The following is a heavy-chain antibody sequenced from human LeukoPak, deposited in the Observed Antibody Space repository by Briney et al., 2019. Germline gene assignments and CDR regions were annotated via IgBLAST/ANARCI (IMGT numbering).Heavy chain of an antibody. D-gene: IGHD4-17*01. V-gene: IGHV3-11*06. CDR2: ISSSSSYT. Sequence: GGSLRLSRAASGFTFSDYYMSWIRQAPGKGLEWVSYISSSSSYTNYADSVKGRFTISRDNAKNSLYLQMNSLRAEDTAVYYCARDLVTMVTTFRVDYFDYWGQGTLVTVSS. CDR3: ARDLVTMVTTFRVDYFDY. CDR1: GFTFSDYY. J-gene: IGHJ4*02.